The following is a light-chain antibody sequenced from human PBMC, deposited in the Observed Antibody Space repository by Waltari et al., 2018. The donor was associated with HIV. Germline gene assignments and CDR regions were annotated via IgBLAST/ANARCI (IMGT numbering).Light chain of an antibody. J-gene: IGLJ2*01. CDR2: GKN. Sequence: SSELTQDPAVSVALGQTVKIACLGDSLRKYYASWYRLRPGQAPQLLVYGKNSRPSGIPDRFSASSSGNRAFLTITGARAEDEADYFCACWDRSGDYILFGGGTSLT. V-gene: IGLV3-19*01. CDR1: SLRKYY. CDR3: ACWDRSGDYIL.